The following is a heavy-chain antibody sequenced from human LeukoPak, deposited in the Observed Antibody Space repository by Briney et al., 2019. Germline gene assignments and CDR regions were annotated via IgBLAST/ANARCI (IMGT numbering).Heavy chain of an antibody. V-gene: IGHV3-66*01. CDR3: ASSGARYYDSSGYYY. CDR1: GFTFMNYA. D-gene: IGHD3-22*01. CDR2: IYSGGST. Sequence: PGGSLRLSCAASGFTFMNYAMSWVRQAPGKGLEWVSVIYSGGSTYYADSVKGRFTISRDNSKNTLYLQMNSLRAEDTAVYYCASSGARYYDSSGYYYWGQGTLVTVSS. J-gene: IGHJ4*02.